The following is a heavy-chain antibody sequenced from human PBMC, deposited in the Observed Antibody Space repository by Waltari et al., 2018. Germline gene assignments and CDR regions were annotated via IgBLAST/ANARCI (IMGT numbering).Heavy chain of an antibody. J-gene: IGHJ6*02. CDR1: GFTFSSYE. Sequence: EVQLVESGGGLVQPGGSLRLSCAASGFTFSSYEMNWVRQAPGKGLDWVSYISSSGSTIYYAASVKGRFTISRDNAKNSLYLQMNSLRAEDTAVYYCASLNDNTVTTGPGHNYYYYGMDVWGQGTTVTVSS. CDR2: ISSSGSTI. V-gene: IGHV3-48*03. D-gene: IGHD4-4*01. CDR3: ASLNDNTVTTGPGHNYYYYGMDV.